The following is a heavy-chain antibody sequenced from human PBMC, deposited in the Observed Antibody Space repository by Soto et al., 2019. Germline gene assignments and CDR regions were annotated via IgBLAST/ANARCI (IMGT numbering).Heavy chain of an antibody. CDR3: AKGYCSGGSCYEHYGMDV. Sequence: SLRLSCASSGFTFSSYGMHWVRQAPGKGLEWVAVISYDGSNKYYADSVKGRFTISRDNSKNTLYLQMNSLRAEDTAVYYCAKGYCSGGSCYEHYGMDVWGQGTTVTVSS. CDR1: GFTFSSYG. J-gene: IGHJ6*02. CDR2: ISYDGSNK. V-gene: IGHV3-30*18. D-gene: IGHD2-15*01.